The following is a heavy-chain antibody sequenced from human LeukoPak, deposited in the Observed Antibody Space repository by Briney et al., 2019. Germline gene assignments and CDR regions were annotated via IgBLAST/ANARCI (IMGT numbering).Heavy chain of an antibody. D-gene: IGHD3-10*01. CDR3: ARDGLNTMVRGKIHYYYMDV. CDR1: GGSISSGSYY. CDR2: IYTSGST. Sequence: SETLSLTCTVSGGSISSGSYYWSWIRQPAGKGLEWIGRIYTSGSTHYNPSLKSRVTISVDTSKNQFSLKLSSVTAADTAVYYCARDGLNTMVRGKIHYYYMDVWGKGTTDTISS. V-gene: IGHV4-61*02. J-gene: IGHJ6*03.